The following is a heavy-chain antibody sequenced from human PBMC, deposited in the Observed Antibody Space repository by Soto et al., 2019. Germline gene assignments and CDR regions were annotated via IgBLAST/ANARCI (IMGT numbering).Heavy chain of an antibody. Sequence: SETLSLTCTVSGASISNAYWSWIRQAAGKRLEWIGRIHSSGTFNYNPSLKSRVSISRDMSKDQISLKLSSVTAADTAVYYCARDNIVSKGYGMDVWGQGTTVTVSS. CDR2: IHSSGTF. D-gene: IGHD5-12*01. J-gene: IGHJ6*02. V-gene: IGHV4-4*07. CDR3: ARDNIVSKGYGMDV. CDR1: GASISNAY.